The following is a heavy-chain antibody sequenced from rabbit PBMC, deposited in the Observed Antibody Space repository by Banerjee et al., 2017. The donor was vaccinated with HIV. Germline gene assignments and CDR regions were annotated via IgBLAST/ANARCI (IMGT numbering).Heavy chain of an antibody. D-gene: IGHD2-1*01. CDR2: INTSSGNT. CDR1: GFSFSNKYV. CDR3: ARETYDDYGNYDL. Sequence: QEQLEESGGDLVKPEGSLTLTCTASGFSFSNKYVMCWVRQAPGKGLEWIACINTSSGNTVYATWAKGRFTISKTSWTTVTLQMTSLTAADTATYFCARETYDDYGNYDLWGPGTLVTVS. J-gene: IGHJ4*01. V-gene: IGHV1S45*01.